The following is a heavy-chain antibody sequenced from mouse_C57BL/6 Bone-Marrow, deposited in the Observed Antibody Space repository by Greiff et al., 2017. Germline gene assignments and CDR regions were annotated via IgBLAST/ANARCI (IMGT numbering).Heavy chain of an antibody. V-gene: IGHV2-5*01. CDR2: IWRGGST. D-gene: IGHD2-5*01. Sequence: VQLVESGPGLVQPSQSLSITCTVSGFSLTSYGVHWVRQSPGKGLEWLGVIWRGGSTDYNAAFMSRLSITKDNSKSQVFFKMNSLQADDTAIYYCAKKWGYSNFYAMDYWGQGTSVTVSS. CDR1: GFSLTSYG. J-gene: IGHJ4*01. CDR3: AKKWGYSNFYAMDY.